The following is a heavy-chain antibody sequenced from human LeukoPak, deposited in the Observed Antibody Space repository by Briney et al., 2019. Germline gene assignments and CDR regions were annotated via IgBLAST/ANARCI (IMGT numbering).Heavy chain of an antibody. CDR1: GFIFGDYA. V-gene: IGHV3-48*02. CDR3: ARNYYYTMDV. Sequence: PGGSLRLSCAGSGFIFGDYAMTWVRQAPGKGLEWVSHISGTSDTTYYADSVKGRFSISRDNAKNSLYLQMNSLRDDDTAVYYCARNYYYTMDVWGQGTTVTVSS. J-gene: IGHJ6*02. CDR2: ISGTSDTT.